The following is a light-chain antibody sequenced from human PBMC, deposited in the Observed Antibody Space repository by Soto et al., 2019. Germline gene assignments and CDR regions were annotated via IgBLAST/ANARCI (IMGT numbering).Light chain of an antibody. CDR2: EAS. CDR1: QRINRW. Sequence: DIQMTQSPSTLSASIGDRVTITCRASQRINRWLTWYQQKPGEAPALLIYEASILESGVPSRFSGSGSWTEFTLTICSLLLDDFATYYCQQYNNYFSWTFGQGTKVDIK. CDR3: QQYNNYFSWT. V-gene: IGKV1-5*03. J-gene: IGKJ1*01.